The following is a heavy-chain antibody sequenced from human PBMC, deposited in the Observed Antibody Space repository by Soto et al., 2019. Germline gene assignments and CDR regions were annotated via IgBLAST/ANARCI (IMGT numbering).Heavy chain of an antibody. Sequence: GGSLRLSCAASGFTFSSYGMHWVRQAPGKGLEWVAVIWYDGSNKYYADSVKGRFTISRDNSKNTLYLQMNSLRAEDTAVYYCARVGGGSYYGTGLGYYYYGMDVWGQGTTVTVSS. J-gene: IGHJ6*02. CDR1: GFTFSSYG. V-gene: IGHV3-33*01. CDR3: ARVGGGSYYGTGLGYYYYGMDV. D-gene: IGHD1-26*01. CDR2: IWYDGSNK.